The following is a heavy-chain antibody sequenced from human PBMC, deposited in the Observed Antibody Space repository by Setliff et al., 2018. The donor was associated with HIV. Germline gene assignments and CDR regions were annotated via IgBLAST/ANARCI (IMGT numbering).Heavy chain of an antibody. Sequence: GGSLRLSCAASGFTFRNYGMHWVRQAPGKGLEWVAFIRLDGSDKFYADSVKGRFTISRDNSKNTLFLQMNSLRSEDTAVYYCAKDRDCSGGSCYSEDFDYWGQGTLVTVSS. D-gene: IGHD2-15*01. CDR3: AKDRDCSGGSCYSEDFDY. CDR2: IRLDGSDK. J-gene: IGHJ4*02. CDR1: GFTFRNYG. V-gene: IGHV3-30*02.